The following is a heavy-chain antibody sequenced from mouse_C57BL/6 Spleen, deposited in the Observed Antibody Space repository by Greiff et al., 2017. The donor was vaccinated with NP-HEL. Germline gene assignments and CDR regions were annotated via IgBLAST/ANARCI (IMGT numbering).Heavy chain of an antibody. J-gene: IGHJ3*01. CDR3: AREEVYDGAWFAY. CDR2: INPYNGGT. D-gene: IGHD2-12*01. CDR1: GYTFTDYY. V-gene: IGHV1-19*01. Sequence: VQLQQSGPVLVKPGASVKMSCKASGYTFTDYYMNWVKQSHGKSLEWIGVINPYNGGTSYNQKFKGKATLTVDKSSSTAYMELNSLTSEDSAVYYCAREEVYDGAWFAYWGQGTLVTVSA.